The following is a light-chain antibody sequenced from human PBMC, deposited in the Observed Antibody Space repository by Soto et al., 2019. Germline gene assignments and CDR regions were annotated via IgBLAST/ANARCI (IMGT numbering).Light chain of an antibody. Sequence: QSVLTQPPSLSAAAGQTVTISCSGSSSNIGNNFVSWYQQLPGAAPKLLTYDNDRRPSGIPDRFSGSKSGTSATLVITGLQTGDEADYYCGTWDTSLSAGVFGTGTKLTVL. V-gene: IGLV1-51*01. CDR2: DND. CDR3: GTWDTSLSAGV. J-gene: IGLJ1*01. CDR1: SSNIGNNF.